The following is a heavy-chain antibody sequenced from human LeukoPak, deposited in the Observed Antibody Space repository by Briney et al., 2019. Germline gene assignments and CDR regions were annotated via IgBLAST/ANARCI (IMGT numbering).Heavy chain of an antibody. CDR1: GFTFSSYW. D-gene: IGHD6-13*01. CDR2: INTDGSST. J-gene: IGHJ4*02. CDR3: ARARKYSSSEVFH. Sequence: PGGSLRLSCAASGFTFSSYWMHWVRQAPGKGLVWVSRINTDGSSTSYADSVKGRFTISRDNAKNTLYLQMNSLRAEDTAVYYCARARKYSSSEVFHWGQGTLVTVSS. V-gene: IGHV3-74*01.